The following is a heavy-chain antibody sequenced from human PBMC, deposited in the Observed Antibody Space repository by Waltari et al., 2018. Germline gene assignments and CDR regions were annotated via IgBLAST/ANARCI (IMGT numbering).Heavy chain of an antibody. V-gene: IGHV3-33*01. CDR1: GFTSSSYG. Sequence: QVQLVESGGGVVQPGRSLRLSCAASGFTSSSYGMHWVRRAPGTGLEWVAVIWYDGSNKYYADSVKGRFTISRDNSKNTLYLQMNSLRAEDTAVYYCARDSDPPRFGGYSYGYPDYWGQGTLVTVSS. CDR3: ARDSDPPRFGGYSYGYPDY. CDR2: IWYDGSNK. D-gene: IGHD5-18*01. J-gene: IGHJ4*02.